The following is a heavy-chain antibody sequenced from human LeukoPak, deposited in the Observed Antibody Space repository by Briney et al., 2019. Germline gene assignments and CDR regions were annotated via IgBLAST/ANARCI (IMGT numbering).Heavy chain of an antibody. Sequence: ASVKVFCKASGYTFTGYYMHWVRQAPGQGLEWMGWINPNSGGTNYAQKFQGRVTMTRDTSISTAYMELSSLRSEDTAVYYCAREGLLWFGEPAHDFDYWGQGTLVTVSS. CDR3: AREGLLWFGEPAHDFDY. J-gene: IGHJ4*02. CDR1: GYTFTGYY. CDR2: INPNSGGT. D-gene: IGHD3-10*01. V-gene: IGHV1-2*02.